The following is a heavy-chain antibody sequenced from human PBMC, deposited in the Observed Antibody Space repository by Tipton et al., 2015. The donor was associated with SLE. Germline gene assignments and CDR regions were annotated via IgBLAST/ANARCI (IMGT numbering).Heavy chain of an antibody. CDR2: IYSDGTT. CDR3: ARGRWDSGSYYYFDY. CDR1: GFSVSNNY. Sequence: QLVQSGGGLIQPGGSLRLSCAASGFSVSNNYVYWVRQAPGKGLEWVSGIYSDGTTYYEDSVKGRFTISRDNAKNSLYLQMNSLTAEDTAVYYCARGRWDSGSYYYFDYWGQGTLVTFSS. J-gene: IGHJ4*02. D-gene: IGHD1-26*01. V-gene: IGHV3-53*01.